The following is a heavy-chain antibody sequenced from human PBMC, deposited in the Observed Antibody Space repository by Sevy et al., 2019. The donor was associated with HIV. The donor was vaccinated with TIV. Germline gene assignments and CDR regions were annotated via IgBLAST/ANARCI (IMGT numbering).Heavy chain of an antibody. Sequence: ASVKVSCKASGYTFTGYYMHWVRQAPGQGLEWMGWINPNSGGTNYPQKFQGRVTMTRDTSISTAYMELSRLRSDDTAVYYCARDFSDDYVWGSYHDYWGQGTLVTVSS. CDR3: ARDFSDDYVWGSYHDY. CDR1: GYTFTGYY. D-gene: IGHD3-16*02. V-gene: IGHV1-2*02. J-gene: IGHJ4*02. CDR2: INPNSGGT.